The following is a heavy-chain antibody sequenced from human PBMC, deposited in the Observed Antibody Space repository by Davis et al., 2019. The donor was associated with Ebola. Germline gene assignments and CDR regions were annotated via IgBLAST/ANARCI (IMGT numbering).Heavy chain of an antibody. Sequence: PSETLSLTCTVSGVSISRHYWRWIRQPPGKRLEWIGSIYYTGSAYYHSSLNSRVTISVDTSKNQFSLKLTSVTAADTAMYYCSERGSSVWGQGTLVTLSS. D-gene: IGHD3-10*01. CDR2: IYYTGSA. J-gene: IGHJ4*02. CDR1: GVSISRHY. V-gene: IGHV4-59*03. CDR3: SERGSSV.